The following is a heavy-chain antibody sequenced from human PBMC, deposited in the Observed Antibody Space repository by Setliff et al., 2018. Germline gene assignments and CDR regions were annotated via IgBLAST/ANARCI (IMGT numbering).Heavy chain of an antibody. Sequence: SETLSLTCTVSGGSISSGGYYWSWIRQHPGKGLEWIGYIYYSGSTYYDPSLKSRVTISVDTSKNQFSLKLSSVTAADTAVYYCARDPLTTNRRRAFDIWGQGTMVTVSS. CDR2: IYYSGST. CDR3: ARDPLTTNRRRAFDI. D-gene: IGHD4-17*01. CDR1: GGSISSGGYY. V-gene: IGHV4-31*03. J-gene: IGHJ3*02.